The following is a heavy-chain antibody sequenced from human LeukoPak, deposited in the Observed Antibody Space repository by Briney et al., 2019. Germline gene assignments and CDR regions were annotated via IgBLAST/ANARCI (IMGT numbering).Heavy chain of an antibody. D-gene: IGHD4-17*01. CDR2: IHYTGST. CDR1: GGSISPYH. Sequence: SETLSLTCTVSGGSISPYHWSWIRQPPGKGLEWIGYIHYTGSTNYNPSLKSRLTISVDRSKNQFSLKLSSVTAADTAVYYCAGHVSGDYSNFDYWGQGTLVTVSS. CDR3: AGHVSGDYSNFDY. J-gene: IGHJ4*02. V-gene: IGHV4-59*08.